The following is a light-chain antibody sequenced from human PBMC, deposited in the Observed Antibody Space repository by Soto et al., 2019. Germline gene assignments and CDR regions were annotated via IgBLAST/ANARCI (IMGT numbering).Light chain of an antibody. CDR3: QQSYSTLLT. Sequence: IPMTQSPSSLSASVGDRVTITCRASQVIGNYLAWYQQKPGKVPKLLIYGAYTLQSGVPSRFSGSGSGTDFTLAISSLQPEDFATYYCQQSYSTLLTFGGGTKVDIK. V-gene: IGKV1-27*01. CDR2: GAY. CDR1: QVIGNY. J-gene: IGKJ4*01.